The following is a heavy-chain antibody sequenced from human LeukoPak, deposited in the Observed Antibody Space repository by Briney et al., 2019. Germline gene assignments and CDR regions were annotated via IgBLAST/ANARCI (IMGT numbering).Heavy chain of an antibody. V-gene: IGHV4-34*01. CDR1: GGSFSGYY. CDR2: INHSGST. Sequence: SETPSLTCAVYGGSFSGYYWSWIRQPPGKGLEWIGEINHSGSTNYNPSLKSRVTISVDTSKNQFSLKLSSVTAADTAVYYCAGQGYCSSTSCAQLDYWGQGTLVTVSS. D-gene: IGHD2-2*01. CDR3: AGQGYCSSTSCAQLDY. J-gene: IGHJ4*02.